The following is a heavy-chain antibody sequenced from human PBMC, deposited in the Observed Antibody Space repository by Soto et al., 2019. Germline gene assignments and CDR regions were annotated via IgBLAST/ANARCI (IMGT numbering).Heavy chain of an antibody. J-gene: IGHJ4*02. CDR1: GYTFTSYA. V-gene: IGHV1-3*01. CDR2: INAGNGNT. D-gene: IGHD3-22*01. CDR3: ARDSLDPMIVVVTPDY. Sequence: QVQLVQSGAEVKKPGASVKVSCKASGYTFTSYAMHWVRQAPGQRLEWMGWINAGNGNTKYSQKFQGRVTITGDTSASTAYMELSSLRSEDTAVYYCARDSLDPMIVVVTPDYWGQGTLVTVSS.